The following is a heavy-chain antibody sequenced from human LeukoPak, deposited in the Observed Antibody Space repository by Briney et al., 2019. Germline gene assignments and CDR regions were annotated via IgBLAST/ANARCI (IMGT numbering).Heavy chain of an antibody. D-gene: IGHD2-2*01. CDR3: ARDLDIVVVPAAGPFDY. CDR2: FSGSGGST. J-gene: IGHJ4*02. V-gene: IGHV3-23*01. Sequence: GGSLRLSCAASGFTFSSYAMSWVRQAPGKGLEWVSAFSGSGGSTYYADSVKGRFTISRDNSKNTLYLQMNSLRAEDTAVYYCARDLDIVVVPAAGPFDYWGQGTLVTVSS. CDR1: GFTFSSYA.